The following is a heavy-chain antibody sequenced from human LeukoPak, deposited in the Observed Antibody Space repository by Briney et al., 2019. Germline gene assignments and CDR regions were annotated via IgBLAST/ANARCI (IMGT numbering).Heavy chain of an antibody. Sequence: GGSLRLSCAASGFTFDDYAMHWARQAPGKGLEWVSGISWNSGSIGYADSVKGRFTISRDNAKNSLYLQMNSLRAEDTALYYCAKGKGMTTVTTSDYWGQGTLVTVSS. J-gene: IGHJ4*02. CDR1: GFTFDDYA. CDR3: AKGKGMTTVTTSDY. V-gene: IGHV3-9*01. CDR2: ISWNSGSI. D-gene: IGHD4-11*01.